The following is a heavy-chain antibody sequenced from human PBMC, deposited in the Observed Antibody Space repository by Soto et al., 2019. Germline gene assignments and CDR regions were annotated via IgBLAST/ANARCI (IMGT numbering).Heavy chain of an antibody. CDR2: MNTNTNTT. CDR1: GGTFSSYA. CDR3: AREVVETSSLWLDP. Sequence: ASVKVSCKASGGTFSSYAISWVPQAPGQGLEWSGWMNTNTNTTDSAEVFEGRVSLTWDTSISTAYMQLNSLKIDDTAVYYCAREVVETSSLWLDPWGQGTMVTVSS. V-gene: IGHV1-8*02. J-gene: IGHJ5*02. D-gene: IGHD6-6*01.